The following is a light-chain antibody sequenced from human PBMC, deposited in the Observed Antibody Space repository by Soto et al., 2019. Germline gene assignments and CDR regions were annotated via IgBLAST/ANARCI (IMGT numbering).Light chain of an antibody. CDR3: HQYGSSPLLT. V-gene: IGKV3-20*01. J-gene: IGKJ4*01. CDR2: GAS. Sequence: EIVLTQSPGTLSLSPGERATLSCRASQSVSSSYLAWYQQKPGQALRLLIYGASSRATGIPDRFSGSGSGTDFPLTISRLEPEDFAVYYCHQYGSSPLLTFGGGTKVEIK. CDR1: QSVSSSY.